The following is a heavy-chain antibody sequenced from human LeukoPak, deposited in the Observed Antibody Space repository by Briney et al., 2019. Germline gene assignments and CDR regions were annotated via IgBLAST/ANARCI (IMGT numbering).Heavy chain of an antibody. Sequence: GASVKVPCKASGFTFTSSAVQWVRQARGQRLEWIGWIVVGSGNTNYAQKFQERVTITRDMSTSTAYMELSSLRSEDTAVYYCAAVHDYDFWSRPPWGQGTLVTVSS. CDR3: AAVHDYDFWSRPP. CDR2: IVVGSGNT. D-gene: IGHD3-3*01. CDR1: GFTFTSSA. V-gene: IGHV1-58*01. J-gene: IGHJ5*02.